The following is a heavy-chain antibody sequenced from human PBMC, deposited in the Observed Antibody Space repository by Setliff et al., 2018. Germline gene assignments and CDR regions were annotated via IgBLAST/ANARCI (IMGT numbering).Heavy chain of an antibody. D-gene: IGHD3-9*01. CDR3: ACPDILTGLYDY. Sequence: GGSLRLSCAASGFTFSSYAMSWVRQAPGKGLEWVSTISGSGGNTYYADSVKGRFTISRDNSKNTLYLQMNSLRAEDTAVYYCACPDILTGLYDYWGQGTLVTVSS. CDR2: ISGSGGNT. CDR1: GFTFSSYA. V-gene: IGHV3-23*01. J-gene: IGHJ4*02.